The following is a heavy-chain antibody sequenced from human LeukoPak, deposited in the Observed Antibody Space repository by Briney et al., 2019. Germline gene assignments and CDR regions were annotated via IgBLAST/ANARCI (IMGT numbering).Heavy chain of an antibody. V-gene: IGHV3-23*01. D-gene: IGHD1-14*01. CDR3: ARFTGGNFDS. Sequence: PGGSLRLSCAASGFTFSTYGMSWVRQTPGKGLEWVSAISSGDAHTYSADSVKGRFTISRDNSKNTLYLQMNSLRAEDTAAYYCARFTGGNFDSWGQGTLVTVSS. CDR2: ISSGDAHT. CDR1: GFTFSTYG. J-gene: IGHJ4*02.